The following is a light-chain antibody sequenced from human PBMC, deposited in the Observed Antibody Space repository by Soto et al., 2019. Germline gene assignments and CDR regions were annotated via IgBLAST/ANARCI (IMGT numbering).Light chain of an antibody. Sequence: EIVLTQSPATLSLSPGDRATLSCRASQSVSNYLAWYQQKPGQAPRLLIYDAASRATGIPDRFSGSGSGTDFPLTISRLEPEDFAVYYCQQYGTPPLTFGGGTKVEIK. CDR2: DAA. CDR3: QQYGTPPLT. J-gene: IGKJ4*01. CDR1: QSVSNY. V-gene: IGKV3-20*01.